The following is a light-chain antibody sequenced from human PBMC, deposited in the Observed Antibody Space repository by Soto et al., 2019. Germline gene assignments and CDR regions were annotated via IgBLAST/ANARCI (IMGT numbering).Light chain of an antibody. J-gene: IGKJ3*01. CDR1: QSVSSSY. V-gene: IGKV3-20*01. Sequence: EIVLTHSPGTLSLSPGERATLSCRASQSVSSSYLAWYQQKPGQAPRLLIYGASSRATGIPDRFSGSGSATDFTLTISRLEPEDFAVYYCQQYGSSLGFTFGPGTKVDIK. CDR2: GAS. CDR3: QQYGSSLGFT.